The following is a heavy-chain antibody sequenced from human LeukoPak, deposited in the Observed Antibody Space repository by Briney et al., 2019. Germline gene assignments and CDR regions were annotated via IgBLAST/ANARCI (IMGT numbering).Heavy chain of an antibody. D-gene: IGHD3-3*01. CDR1: GYSFTSYW. CDR3: ARDKSGSGYYAPGWFDP. CDR2: IYPGDSDT. J-gene: IGHJ5*02. Sequence: GESLKISCKGSGYSFTSYWIGWVRQVPGKGLEWMGIIYPGDSDTRYSPSFQGQVTISADKSISTAYLQWSSLKASDTAMYYCARDKSGSGYYAPGWFDPWGQGTLVTVSS. V-gene: IGHV5-51*01.